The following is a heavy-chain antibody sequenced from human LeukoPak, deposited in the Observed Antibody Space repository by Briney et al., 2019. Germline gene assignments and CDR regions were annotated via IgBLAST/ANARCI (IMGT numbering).Heavy chain of an antibody. CDR1: GGSISGYY. V-gene: IGHV4-59*01. CDR2: IYYSGST. D-gene: IGHD5-18*01. J-gene: IGHJ4*02. CDR3: GRGESGYTYGSDY. Sequence: SETLSLACTVSGGSISGYYWSWIRQPPGKGLEWIGYIYYSGSTNYNPSLKSRVTMSVDTSKNQFSLKLSSVTAADTAMYYCGRGESGYTYGSDYWGQGTLVTVSS.